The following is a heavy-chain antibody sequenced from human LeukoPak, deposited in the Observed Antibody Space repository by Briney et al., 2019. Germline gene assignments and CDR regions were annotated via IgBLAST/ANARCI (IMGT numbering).Heavy chain of an antibody. D-gene: IGHD6-13*01. V-gene: IGHV1-8*03. J-gene: IGHJ6*03. CDR2: MNPNSGNT. Sequence: ASVKVSCKASGYTFTSYDINWVRQATGQGLEWMGWMNPNSGNTGYAQKFQGRVTITRNTSISTAYMELSSLRSEDTAVYYCARGPRGVSSSWYNSYYYYYMDVWGKGTTVTVSS. CDR1: GYTFTSYD. CDR3: ARGPRGVSSSWYNSYYYYYMDV.